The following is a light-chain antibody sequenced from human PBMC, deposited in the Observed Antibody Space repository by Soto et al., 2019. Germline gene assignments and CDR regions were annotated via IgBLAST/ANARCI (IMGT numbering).Light chain of an antibody. CDR2: DAS. Sequence: EIVLRQSPGTLSLSPGESATLSCRASQSVTSNYIAWYQQKPGQAPRLLIYDASNRATGIPARFSGSGSGTDFTLTISSLEPEDFAVYYCQQRSNWPPTFGQGTKVDIK. J-gene: IGKJ1*01. V-gene: IGKV3-11*01. CDR3: QQRSNWPPT. CDR1: QSVTSN.